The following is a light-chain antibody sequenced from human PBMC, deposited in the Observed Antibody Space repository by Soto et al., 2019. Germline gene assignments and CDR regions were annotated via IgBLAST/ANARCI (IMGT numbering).Light chain of an antibody. V-gene: IGKV3-20*01. CDR2: GAS. Sequence: EIVLTQSPGTLYLSPGERATLSCRASQSISTNYLDWYQQKPGQAPRFIIYGASTRATGIPDRFSGSGSGTDFSLTVSRLEPEDFAVYYCQQYGSSPLITCGQGTRLEIK. CDR3: QQYGSSPLIT. CDR1: QSISTNY. J-gene: IGKJ5*01.